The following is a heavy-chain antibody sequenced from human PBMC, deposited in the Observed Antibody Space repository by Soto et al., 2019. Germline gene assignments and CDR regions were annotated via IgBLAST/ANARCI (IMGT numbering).Heavy chain of an antibody. J-gene: IGHJ5*02. Sequence: ASETLSLTCTVSGGSISSGDYYWSWIRQPPGKGLEWIGYIYYSGSTYYNPSLKSRVTISVDTSKNQFSLKLSSVTAADTAVYYCARVAKIYYDFWSDPETNWFDPWGQGTLVTVPQ. V-gene: IGHV4-30-4*01. CDR3: ARVAKIYYDFWSDPETNWFDP. CDR2: IYYSGST. CDR1: GGSISSGDYY. D-gene: IGHD3-3*01.